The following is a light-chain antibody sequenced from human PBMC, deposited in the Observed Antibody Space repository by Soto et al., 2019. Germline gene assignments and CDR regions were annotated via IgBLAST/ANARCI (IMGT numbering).Light chain of an antibody. J-gene: IGKJ2*01. CDR1: QSVSNSF. Sequence: EIVLTQSPGTLSLSPGERATLSCRASQSVSNSFLAWYQQKPGQAPRLLIYDASRRATGIPDRFSGSGSGTDFTLTISRLEPEDFAVSYCQQYVSSPPWYTFGQGTELEIK. CDR3: QQYVSSPPWYT. V-gene: IGKV3-20*01. CDR2: DAS.